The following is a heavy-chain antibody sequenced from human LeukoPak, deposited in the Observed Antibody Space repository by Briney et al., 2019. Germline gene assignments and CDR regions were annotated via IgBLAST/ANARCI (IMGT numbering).Heavy chain of an antibody. J-gene: IGHJ2*01. CDR1: GYTFTTHG. Sequence: ASVKVSCKASGYTFTTHGIAWVRQAPGQGLEWMGWISAHNGNTNYAQSLQGSVTMTTDTSTNTAYMELRSLRSDDTAVYYCARDGYFDLWGRGTLVTVSS. V-gene: IGHV1-18*01. CDR3: ARDGYFDL. CDR2: ISAHNGNT.